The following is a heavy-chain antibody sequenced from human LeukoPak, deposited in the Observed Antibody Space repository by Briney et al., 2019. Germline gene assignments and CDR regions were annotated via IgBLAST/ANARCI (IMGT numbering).Heavy chain of an antibody. Sequence: SETLSLTCTVSGGSISSYYWSWIRQPPGKGLEWIGYIYYSGSTNYNPSLKSRVTISVDTPKNQFSLKLSSVTAADTAVYYCARDSARDGYNHGDLEDAFDIWGQGTMVTVSS. V-gene: IGHV4-59*13. J-gene: IGHJ3*02. CDR3: ARDSARDGYNHGDLEDAFDI. CDR2: IYYSGST. D-gene: IGHD5-24*01. CDR1: GGSISSYY.